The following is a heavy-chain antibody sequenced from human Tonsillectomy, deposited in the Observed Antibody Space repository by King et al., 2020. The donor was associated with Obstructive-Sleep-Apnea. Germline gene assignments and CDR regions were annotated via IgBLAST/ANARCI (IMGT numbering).Heavy chain of an antibody. CDR3: AGAEQWPFDY. J-gene: IGHJ4*02. V-gene: IGHV3-30*03. CDR1: GFTFSSYG. D-gene: IGHD6-19*01. CDR2: LSYDGTNK. Sequence: VQLVESGGGVVQPGRSLRLSCAASGFTFSSYGMHWVRQAPGKGLEWVAVLSYDGTNKYYADSVKGRFTTSRDNSKNTLYLQMNSLRAEDTAVYYCAGAEQWPFDYWGQGTLVTVSS.